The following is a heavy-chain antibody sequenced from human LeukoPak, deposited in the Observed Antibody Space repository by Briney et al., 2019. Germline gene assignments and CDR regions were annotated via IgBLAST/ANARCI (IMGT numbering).Heavy chain of an antibody. V-gene: IGHV3-23*01. CDR3: AKPRIATGAFDI. D-gene: IGHD6-25*01. Sequence: PGGSLRLSCAASGFTFSSYSMNWVRQAPGKGLEWVSAISGSGGSTYYADSVKGRFTISRDNSKNTLYLQMNSLRAEDTAVYYCAKPRIATGAFDIWGQGTMVTVSS. CDR2: ISGSGGST. J-gene: IGHJ3*02. CDR1: GFTFSSYS.